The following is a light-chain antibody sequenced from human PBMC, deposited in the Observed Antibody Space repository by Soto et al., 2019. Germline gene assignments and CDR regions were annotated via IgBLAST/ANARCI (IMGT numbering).Light chain of an antibody. CDR2: GAS. CDR3: QLYGSSPTWA. J-gene: IGKJ1*01. V-gene: IGKV3-20*01. CDR1: QSVNSAY. Sequence: EIVLTRSPGTLSLSPGERATLSCRASQSVNSAYVAWYQQNPGQAPRVLIYGASTRATGIPHRFSGSGSGTDFSLTISRLEPEDSAMYYCQLYGSSPTWAFGQGTKVEIK.